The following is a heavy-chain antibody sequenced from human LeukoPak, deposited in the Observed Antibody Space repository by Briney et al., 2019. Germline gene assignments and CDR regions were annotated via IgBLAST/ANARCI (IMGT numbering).Heavy chain of an antibody. V-gene: IGHV4-59*01. CDR2: IYYSGST. Sequence: SETLSLTCTVSGGSISSYYWSWIRQPPGKGLEWIGYIYYSGSTNYNPSLKSRATISVDTSKNQFSLKLSSVTAADTAVYYCARVAPRPRSGSYLDYWGQGTLVTVSS. D-gene: IGHD1-26*01. CDR3: ARVAPRPRSGSYLDY. CDR1: GGSISSYY. J-gene: IGHJ4*02.